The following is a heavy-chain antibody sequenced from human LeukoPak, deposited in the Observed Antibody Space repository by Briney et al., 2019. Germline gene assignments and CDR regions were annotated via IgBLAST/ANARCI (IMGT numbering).Heavy chain of an antibody. Sequence: GSLRLSCAASGFTVSNNYMSWVRQAPGKGLEWVSVIYSDGSSYFADSVKGRFTISRDNPKNTLYLQMNSLRAEDTAIYYCAKVRPPPGSGWYGGDDYWGQGTLVTVSP. CDR1: GFTVSNNY. CDR2: IYSDGSS. D-gene: IGHD6-19*01. V-gene: IGHV3-53*01. J-gene: IGHJ4*02. CDR3: AKVRPPPGSGWYGGDDY.